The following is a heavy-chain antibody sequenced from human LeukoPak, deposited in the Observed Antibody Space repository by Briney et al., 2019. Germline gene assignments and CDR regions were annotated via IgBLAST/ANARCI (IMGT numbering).Heavy chain of an antibody. V-gene: IGHV3-53*01. Sequence: PRGSLRLSCAAAGFTVITNDMTWVRQAPGKGLEWVSVLYSDVNTKYADSVQGRFTISRDNSKNTLYLEMNSLSPDDTAVYYCARGVEPLAANTLAYWGQGTLVTVSS. CDR2: LYSDVNT. D-gene: IGHD1-14*01. CDR3: ARGVEPLAANTLAY. CDR1: GFTVITND. J-gene: IGHJ4*02.